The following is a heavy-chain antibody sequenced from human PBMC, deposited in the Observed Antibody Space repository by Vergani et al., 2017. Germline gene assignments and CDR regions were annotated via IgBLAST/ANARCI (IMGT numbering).Heavy chain of an antibody. Sequence: EVQLLESGGGLVQPGGSLRLSCAASGFTFSSYAMSWVRQAPGKGLEWVSAISGSGGSTYYADAVKGRFTISSDNSKNTMYLQMKSLRAEDTAVYYCAGLGGSSGWYDGPEYYYYYGTDVWGQGTTVTVSS. CDR1: GFTFSSYA. CDR2: ISGSGGST. D-gene: IGHD6-19*01. CDR3: AGLGGSSGWYDGPEYYYYYGTDV. V-gene: IGHV3-23*01. J-gene: IGHJ6*02.